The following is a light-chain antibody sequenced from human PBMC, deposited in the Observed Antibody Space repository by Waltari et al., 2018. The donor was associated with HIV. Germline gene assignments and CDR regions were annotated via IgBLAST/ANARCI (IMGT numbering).Light chain of an antibody. CDR2: RNN. J-gene: IGLJ3*02. V-gene: IGLV10-54*01. Sequence: QAGLTQPPSVSKGLGQTATLTCTGNTNNVGNQGAARLQQHRGHPPKLLSYRNNNRPSGISERLSASRSGNTASLTITGLQPEDESDYYCSSWDSSLSAWVFGGGTKLTVL. CDR3: SSWDSSLSAWV. CDR1: TNNVGNQG.